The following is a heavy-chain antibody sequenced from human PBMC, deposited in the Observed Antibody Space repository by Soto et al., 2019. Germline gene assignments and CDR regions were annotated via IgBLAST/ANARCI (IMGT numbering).Heavy chain of an antibody. CDR2: IGTAGDT. CDR3: ARAGSNSGWYFYAFDI. D-gene: IGHD6-19*01. CDR1: GFTFSSYD. J-gene: IGHJ3*02. V-gene: IGHV3-13*01. Sequence: HPGGSLRLSCAASGFTFSSYDMHWVRQATGKGLEWVSAIGTAGDTYYPGSVKGRFTISRENAKNSLYLQMNSLRAGDTAVYYCARAGSNSGWYFYAFDIWGQGTMVTVSS.